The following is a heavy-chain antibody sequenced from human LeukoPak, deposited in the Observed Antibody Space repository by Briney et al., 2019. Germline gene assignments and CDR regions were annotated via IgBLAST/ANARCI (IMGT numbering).Heavy chain of an antibody. CDR1: GGSFSGYY. D-gene: IGHD2-15*01. Sequence: SETLSLTCAVYGGSFSGYYWSWIRQPPGKGLEWIGEINHSGSTNYNPSLKSRVTISVDTSKNQFSLKLSSATAADTAVYYCARGTRRSILLRYYFDYWGQGTLVTVSS. V-gene: IGHV4-34*01. CDR3: ARGTRRSILLRYYFDY. J-gene: IGHJ4*02. CDR2: INHSGST.